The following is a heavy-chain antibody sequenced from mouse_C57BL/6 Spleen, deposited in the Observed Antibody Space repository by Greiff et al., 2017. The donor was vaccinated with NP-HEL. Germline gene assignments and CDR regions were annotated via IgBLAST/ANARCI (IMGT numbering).Heavy chain of an antibody. V-gene: IGHV5-17*01. CDR1: GFTFSDYG. CDR2: ISSGSSTI. Sequence: EVKLMESGGGLVKPGGSLKLSCAASGFTFSDYGMHWVRQAPEKGLEWVAYISSGSSTIYYADTVKGRFTISRDNAKNTLFLQMTSLRSEDTAMYYCARGDYYAMDYWGKGTSVTVSS. J-gene: IGHJ4*01. CDR3: ARGDYYAMDY.